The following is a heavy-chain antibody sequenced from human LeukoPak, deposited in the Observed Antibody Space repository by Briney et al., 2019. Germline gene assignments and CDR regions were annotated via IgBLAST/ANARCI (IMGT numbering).Heavy chain of an antibody. V-gene: IGHV4-34*01. D-gene: IGHD3-10*01. Sequence: PSETLSLTCAVYGGSFSGYYWSWIRQPPGKGLEWIGEINHSGSTNYNPSLKSRVTISVDTSKNQFSLKLSSVTAADTAVYYCARGRRTYYYGSGSWYYFDYWGQGTLVTVSS. J-gene: IGHJ4*02. CDR3: ARGRRTYYYGSGSWYYFDY. CDR2: INHSGST. CDR1: GGSFSGYY.